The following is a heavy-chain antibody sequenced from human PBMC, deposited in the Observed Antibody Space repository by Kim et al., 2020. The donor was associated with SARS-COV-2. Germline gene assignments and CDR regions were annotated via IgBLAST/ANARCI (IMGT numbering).Heavy chain of an antibody. CDR2: ISWNSGSI. D-gene: IGHD3-10*01. V-gene: IGHV3-9*01. Sequence: GGSLRLSCAASGFTFDDYAMHWVRQAPGKGLEWVSGISWNSGSIGYADSVKGRFTISRDNAKNSLYLQMNSLRAEDTALYYCARALWFGDYFDYWGQGTLVSVSS. J-gene: IGHJ4*02. CDR1: GFTFDDYA. CDR3: ARALWFGDYFDY.